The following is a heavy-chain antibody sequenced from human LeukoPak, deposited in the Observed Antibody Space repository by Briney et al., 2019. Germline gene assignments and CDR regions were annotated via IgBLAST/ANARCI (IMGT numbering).Heavy chain of an antibody. CDR1: GDTFSNYA. J-gene: IGHJ4*02. V-gene: IGHV1-69*05. D-gene: IGHD4-23*01. CDR2: IIPIFGTA. Sequence: GSSVKVSCKTSGDTFSNYAIIWVRQAPGQGLEWMGGIIPIFGTANYAQKFQGRVTITTDESTSTAYMELSSLRSEDTAVYYCARTRHDYGGNPFDYWGQGTLVTVSS. CDR3: ARTRHDYGGNPFDY.